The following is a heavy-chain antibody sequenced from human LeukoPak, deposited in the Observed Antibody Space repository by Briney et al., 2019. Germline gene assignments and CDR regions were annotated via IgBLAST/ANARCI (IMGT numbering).Heavy chain of an antibody. CDR3: LRDLNWSLDQ. Sequence: GGSLRLSCAASGFTFSNYMMHWVRQAPGKGLVWVSRIKSDGITITYADSVKGRFTNSRDNAKNTLYLQMNSLRAEDTAVYYCLRDLNWSLDQWGQGTLVTASS. CDR1: GFTFSNYM. J-gene: IGHJ4*02. D-gene: IGHD1-20*01. CDR2: IKSDGITI. V-gene: IGHV3-74*01.